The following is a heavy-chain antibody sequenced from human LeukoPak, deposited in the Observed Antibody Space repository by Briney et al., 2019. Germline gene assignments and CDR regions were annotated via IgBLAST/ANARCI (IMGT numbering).Heavy chain of an antibody. Sequence: ASVKVSCKASGYTFTGYYMHWVRQAPGQGLEWMGWISPNSGGTNYAQQFQGRVTMTRDTSISTAYMELSRLRSDDTAVYYCARGLDSRIAVAGAEYYFDYWGQGTLVTVSS. CDR2: ISPNSGGT. D-gene: IGHD6-19*01. CDR3: ARGLDSRIAVAGAEYYFDY. J-gene: IGHJ4*02. V-gene: IGHV1-2*02. CDR1: GYTFTGYY.